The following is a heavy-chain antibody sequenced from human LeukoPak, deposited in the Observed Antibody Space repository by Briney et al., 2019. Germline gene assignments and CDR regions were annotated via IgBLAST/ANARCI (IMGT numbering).Heavy chain of an antibody. V-gene: IGHV3-21*01. Sequence: PGGSLRLSCAASGFTFSSYSMNWVRQAPGKGLEWVSSISSSSSYIYYADSVRGRFTISRDNAKNSLYLQMNSLRAEDTAVYYCARDSPAITMVRGVTPGHFDYWGQGTLVTVSS. CDR3: ARDSPAITMVRGVTPGHFDY. CDR2: ISSSSSYI. D-gene: IGHD3-10*01. CDR1: GFTFSSYS. J-gene: IGHJ4*02.